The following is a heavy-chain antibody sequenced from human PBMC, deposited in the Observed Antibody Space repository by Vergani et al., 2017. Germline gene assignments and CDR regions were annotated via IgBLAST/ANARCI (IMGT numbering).Heavy chain of an antibody. J-gene: IGHJ5*02. Sequence: QVQLVQSGAEVKKPGASVKVSCKASGYTFTSYGISWVRQAPGQGLEWMGWISAYNGNTNYAQKLQGRVTMTTDSSTSTAYMELRSLRSDDTALYYCARVAESDIAARHWFAPWGQGTLVTVSS. CDR1: GYTFTSYG. CDR3: ARVAESDIAARHWFAP. V-gene: IGHV1-18*01. D-gene: IGHD6-6*01. CDR2: ISAYNGNT.